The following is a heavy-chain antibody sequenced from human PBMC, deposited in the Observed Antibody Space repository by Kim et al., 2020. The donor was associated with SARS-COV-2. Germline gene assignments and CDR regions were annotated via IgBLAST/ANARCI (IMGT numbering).Heavy chain of an antibody. J-gene: IGHJ6*02. D-gene: IGHD3-9*01. CDR1: GGSITSSNW. CDR3: AILRYPEYAYYYGLDV. CDR2: IHYGGIGRIYHSGST. V-gene: IGHV4-4*02. Sequence: SETLSLTCAVSGGSITSSNWWSWVRQPPGKGLEWIGEIHYGGIGRIYHSGSTNYNPSLKSRVTISVDKSKNQFSLKLTSVTAADTAVYYCAILRYPEYAYYYGLDVWGQGTTVTVSS.